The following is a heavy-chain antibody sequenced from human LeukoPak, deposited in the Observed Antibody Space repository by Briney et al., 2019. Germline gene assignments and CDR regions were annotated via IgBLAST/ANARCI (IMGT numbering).Heavy chain of an antibody. V-gene: IGHV1-18*01. J-gene: IGHJ4*02. CDR3: ARGYTAMVIGGLGFDY. D-gene: IGHD5-18*01. Sequence: ASVKVSCKASGYTSTSYGISWVRQAPGQGLEWMGWISAYNGNTNYAQKLQGRVTMTTDTSTSTAYMELRSLRSDDTAVYYCARGYTAMVIGGLGFDYWGQGTLVTVSS. CDR1: GYTSTSYG. CDR2: ISAYNGNT.